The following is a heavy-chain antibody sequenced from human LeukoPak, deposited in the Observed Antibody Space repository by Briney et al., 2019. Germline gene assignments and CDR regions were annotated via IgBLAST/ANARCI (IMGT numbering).Heavy chain of an antibody. J-gene: IGHJ4*02. V-gene: IGHV3-7*01. D-gene: IGHD1-7*01. Sequence: GGSLRLSCAASGFTFSDYWMTWVRQLPGKGLEWVANIKQGGSESYYVDSVKGRFTISRDNAKNSLYLQMDSLRVEDTAVYYCARVGARELQRVFDYWGQGTLVTVSS. CDR3: ARVGARELQRVFDY. CDR2: IKQGGSES. CDR1: GFTFSDYW.